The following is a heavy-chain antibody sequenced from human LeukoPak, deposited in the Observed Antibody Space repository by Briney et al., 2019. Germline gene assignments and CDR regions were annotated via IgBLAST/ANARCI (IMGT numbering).Heavy chain of an antibody. CDR1: GYTFTSYD. CDR2: MNPNSGNT. CDR3: ARGPAWGGYSYGYSYYYYGMDV. V-gene: IGHV1-8*01. D-gene: IGHD5-18*01. J-gene: IGHJ6*02. Sequence: ASVKVSCKASGYTFTSYDINWVRQAIGQGLKWMGWMNPNSGNTGYAQKFQGWVIMTRDTSISTAYMELSRLRSDDTAVYYCARGPAWGGYSYGYSYYYYGMDVWGQGTTVTVSS.